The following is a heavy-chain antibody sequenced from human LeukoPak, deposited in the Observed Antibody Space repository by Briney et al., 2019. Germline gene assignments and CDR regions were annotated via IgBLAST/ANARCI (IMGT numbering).Heavy chain of an antibody. CDR1: GYSFTTYW. J-gene: IGHJ4*02. CDR3: ARQALGGYNDY. Sequence: GESLKISCKGSGYSFTTYWIGRVRQMPGKGLEWMGIIYSGDSDSRYSPSFQGQVTISADKSINTAYLQWSSLKASDTAIYYCARQALGGYNDYWGQGTLVTVSS. D-gene: IGHD5-24*01. V-gene: IGHV5-51*01. CDR2: IYSGDSDS.